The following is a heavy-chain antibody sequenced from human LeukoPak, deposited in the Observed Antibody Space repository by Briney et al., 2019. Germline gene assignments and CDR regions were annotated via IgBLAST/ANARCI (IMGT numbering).Heavy chain of an antibody. J-gene: IGHJ6*03. CDR2: ISSSGSTI. Sequence: GGSLRLLCAASGFTYSSYEMNWVRQAPGKGLEWVSYISSSGSTIYYADSVKDRFPISRDNAKNSLYLQMNSRRAEDTAVYYCAELGITMIGGVWGKGTTVSIPS. V-gene: IGHV3-48*03. D-gene: IGHD3-10*02. CDR1: GFTYSSYE. CDR3: AELGITMIGGV.